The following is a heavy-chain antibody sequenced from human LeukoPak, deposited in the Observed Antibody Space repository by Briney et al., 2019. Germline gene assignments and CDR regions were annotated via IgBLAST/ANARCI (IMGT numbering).Heavy chain of an antibody. J-gene: IGHJ5*02. CDR1: GFTFSSYW. CDR2: IKQDGSEK. V-gene: IGHV3-7*01. CDR3: ARDVGGYQLDWFDP. D-gene: IGHD1-26*01. Sequence: GGSLRLSCAASGFTFSSYWMSWVRQAPGKGLEWVANIKQDGSEKYYVDSVKGRFTISRDNAKNSLYLQMNSLRAEDTAVYYCARDVGGYQLDWFDPWGQGTLVTVSS.